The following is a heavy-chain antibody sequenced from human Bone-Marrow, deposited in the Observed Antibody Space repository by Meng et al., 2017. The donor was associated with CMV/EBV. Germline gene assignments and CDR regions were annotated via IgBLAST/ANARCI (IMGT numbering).Heavy chain of an antibody. D-gene: IGHD4-17*01. CDR3: ARGNAPYGDYLLCGMDV. CDR2: SNAGNGNT. Sequence: ASVKVSCKASGYTFTSYAMHWVRQAPGQRLEWMGWSNAGNGNTKYSQEFQGRVTITRDTSASTAYMELSSLRSEDTAVYYCARGNAPYGDYLLCGMDVWGQGTTVTVSS. V-gene: IGHV1-3*02. J-gene: IGHJ6*02. CDR1: GYTFTSYA.